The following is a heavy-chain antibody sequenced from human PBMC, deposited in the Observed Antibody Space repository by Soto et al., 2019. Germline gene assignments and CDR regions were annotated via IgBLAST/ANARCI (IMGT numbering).Heavy chain of an antibody. V-gene: IGHV3-74*01. CDR1: GFTFSSYW. CDR2: INSDGSST. Sequence: GGSLRLSCAASGFTFSSYWMHWVRQAPGKGLVWVSRINSDGSSTSYADSVKGRFTISRDNDKNTLYLQMNSLRAEDTDVYYCASWSSYYYMDVWGKGTTVTVSS. J-gene: IGHJ6*03. CDR3: ASWSSYYYMDV.